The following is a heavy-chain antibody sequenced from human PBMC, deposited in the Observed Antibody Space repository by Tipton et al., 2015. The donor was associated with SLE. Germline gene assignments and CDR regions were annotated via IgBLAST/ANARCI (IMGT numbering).Heavy chain of an antibody. Sequence: TLSLTCTVSGGSISSYYWSWIRQPPGKGLEWIGYIYYSGSTNYNPSLKSRVTISVDTSKNQFSLKLSSVTAADTAVYYWARGAVLIQDNSWFDPWGQGTLVTVSS. CDR3: ARGAVLIQDNSWFDP. CDR2: IYYSGST. V-gene: IGHV4-59*01. J-gene: IGHJ5*02. D-gene: IGHD2-21*01. CDR1: GGSISSYY.